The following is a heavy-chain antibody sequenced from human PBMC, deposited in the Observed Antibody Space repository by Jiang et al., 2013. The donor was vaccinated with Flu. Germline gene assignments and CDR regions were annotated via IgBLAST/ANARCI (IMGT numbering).Heavy chain of an antibody. J-gene: IGHJ3*02. CDR3: ARDHHSRNSIAVAGTFDI. V-gene: IGHV1-18*01. D-gene: IGHD6-19*01. Sequence: GAEVKKPGASVKVSCKASGYTFTSYGISWVRQAPGQGLEWMGWISAYNGNTNYAQKLQGRVTMTTDTSTSTAYMELRSLRSDDTAVYYCARDHHSRNSIAVAGTFDIWGQGTMVTVSS. CDR1: GYTFTSYG. CDR2: ISAYNGNT.